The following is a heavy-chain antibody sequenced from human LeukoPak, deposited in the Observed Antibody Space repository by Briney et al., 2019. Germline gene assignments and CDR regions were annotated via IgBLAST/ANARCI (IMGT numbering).Heavy chain of an antibody. Sequence: GSLRLSCAASGFTFSSYWMTWVRQPPGKGLEWVGEINHSRSNNYNPSIKSRVTISVDTSKNQFSLELSSLTAADTAVYYCARHRRSWGHVDTAMFDYWGQGTLVTVSS. D-gene: IGHD5-18*01. CDR1: GFTFSSYW. CDR2: INHSRSN. CDR3: ARHRRSWGHVDTAMFDY. V-gene: IGHV4-34*01. J-gene: IGHJ4*02.